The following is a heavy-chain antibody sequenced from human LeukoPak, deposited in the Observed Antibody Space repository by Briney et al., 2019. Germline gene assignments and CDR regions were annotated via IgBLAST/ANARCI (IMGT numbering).Heavy chain of an antibody. CDR3: ASPVSGSYGNDAFDI. CDR2: IYPGDSDT. CDR1: GYSFTSYW. D-gene: IGHD1-26*01. J-gene: IGHJ3*02. V-gene: IGHV5-51*01. Sequence: GESLKISCKGSGYSFTSYWIGWVRQMPGKGLEWMGIIYPGDSDTRYSPSFQGQVTISADKSISTAYLQWSSLKASDTAMYYCASPVSGSYGNDAFDIWGQGTMVTVSS.